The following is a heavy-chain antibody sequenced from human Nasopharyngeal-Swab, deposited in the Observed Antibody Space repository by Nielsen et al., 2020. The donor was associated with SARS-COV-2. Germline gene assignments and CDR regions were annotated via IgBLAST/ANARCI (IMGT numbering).Heavy chain of an antibody. CDR2: IWYDGSNK. CDR3: ARDLDYYDSSGAFDI. CDR1: GFTFSSYG. D-gene: IGHD3-22*01. Sequence: GGSLRLSCAASGFTFSSYGMHWVRQAPGKGLEWVAVIWYDGSNKYYADSVKGRFTISRDNSKNTLYLQMNSLRAEDTAVYYCARDLDYYDSSGAFDIWGQGTMVTVSS. J-gene: IGHJ3*02. V-gene: IGHV3-33*01.